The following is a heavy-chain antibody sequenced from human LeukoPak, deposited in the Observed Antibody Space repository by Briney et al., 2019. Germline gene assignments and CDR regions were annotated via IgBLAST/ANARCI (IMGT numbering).Heavy chain of an antibody. CDR1: GFTFSRHG. J-gene: IGHJ4*02. V-gene: IGHV3-30*03. CDR3: ARDRAWNYFDY. D-gene: IGHD3-3*01. Sequence: GGSLRLSCAPSGFTFSRHGMHWVRQAPGKGLEWVAIISNDGSREYYAHSVEGRFTISRDNSKNTLYLQMDSLRAEDTAVYYCARDRAWNYFDYWGQGTLVTVSS. CDR2: ISNDGSRE.